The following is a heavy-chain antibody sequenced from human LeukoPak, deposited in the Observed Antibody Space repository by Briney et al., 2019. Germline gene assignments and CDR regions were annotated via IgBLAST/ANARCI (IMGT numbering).Heavy chain of an antibody. V-gene: IGHV3-7*01. CDR3: ARESTEVTPGY. CDR1: GFTFSNYA. D-gene: IGHD4-23*01. Sequence: PGGSLRLSCAASGFTFSNYAMHWVRQAPGKGLEWVANMERDGSEKNYVDAVKGRFTISRDNAKNTLFLQMNSLRGDDTAVYYCARESTEVTPGYWGQGTLVTVSS. CDR2: MERDGSEK. J-gene: IGHJ4*02.